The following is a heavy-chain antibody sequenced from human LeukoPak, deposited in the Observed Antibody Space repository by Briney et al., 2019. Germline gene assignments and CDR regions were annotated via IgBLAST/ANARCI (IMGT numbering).Heavy chain of an antibody. CDR1: GRTFSIYA. CDR3: ARRNTAMALCY. CDR2: IIPIFGTA. Sequence: SVKVSCTASGRTFSIYAIGWVRQAPGQGLEWMGGIIPIFGTANYAQKFQGRVTITTDESTSTAYSERRSLRSEDTAVYYCARRNTAMALCYWGQGTLVTVSS. D-gene: IGHD5-18*01. V-gene: IGHV1-69*05. J-gene: IGHJ4*02.